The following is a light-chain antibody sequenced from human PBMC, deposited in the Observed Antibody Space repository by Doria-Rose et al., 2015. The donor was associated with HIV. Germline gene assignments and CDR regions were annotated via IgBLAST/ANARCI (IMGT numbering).Light chain of an antibody. CDR2: DGS. CDR3: HQYGTSWT. V-gene: IGKV3-20*01. CDR1: QSFSSTY. Sequence: EIVLTQSPGTLSLSPGERATLSCRASQSFSSTYLAWYQQKPGQAPSLLIYDGSTRSTSIPDSFSASGSGTDFTLTINRLEPEDFALYYCHQYGTSWTFGQGTKVEI. J-gene: IGKJ1*01.